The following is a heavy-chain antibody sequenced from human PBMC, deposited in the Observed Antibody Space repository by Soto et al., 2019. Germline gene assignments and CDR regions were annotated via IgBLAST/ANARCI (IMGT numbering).Heavy chain of an antibody. CDR1: GGSFSGYY. CDR3: ARGVFGSSGYSYFDY. J-gene: IGHJ4*02. CDR2: INHSGST. D-gene: IGHD3-22*01. V-gene: IGHV4-34*01. Sequence: SETLSLTCAVYGGSFSGYYWSWIRQPPGKGLEWIGEINHSGSTNYNPSLKSRVTISVDTSKNQFSLKLSSVTAADTAVYYCARGVFGSSGYSYFDYWGRGTLVTVSS.